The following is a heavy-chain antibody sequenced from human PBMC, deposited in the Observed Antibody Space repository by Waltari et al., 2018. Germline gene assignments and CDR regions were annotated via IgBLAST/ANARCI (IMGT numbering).Heavy chain of an antibody. CDR1: GFTFSSYS. CDR2: ISSSSSTI. D-gene: IGHD3-10*01. V-gene: IGHV3-48*04. J-gene: IGHJ3*02. Sequence: EVQLVESGGGLVQPGGSLRLSCAASGFTFSSYSMNWVRQAPGKGLEWVSYISSSSSTIYYADSVKGRFTISRDNAKNSLYLQMNSLRAEDTAVYYCARWTVRGVIITVGSGAFDIWGQGTMVTVSS. CDR3: ARWTVRGVIITVGSGAFDI.